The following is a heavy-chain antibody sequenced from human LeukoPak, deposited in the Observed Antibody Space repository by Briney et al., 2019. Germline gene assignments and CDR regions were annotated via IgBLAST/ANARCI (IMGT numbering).Heavy chain of an antibody. CDR3: ARSNTFCGTDCSGYFQH. CDR1: GDSVSSNSVT. CDR2: TYYRSTWYN. V-gene: IGHV6-1*01. J-gene: IGHJ1*01. D-gene: IGHD2-21*02. Sequence: SQTLSLTCAISGDSVSSNSVTWNWIRQSPSRGLEWLGRTYYRSTWYNDYAVSVRGRITVNPDTSKNQFSLHLNSVTPEDTAVYYCARSNTFCGTDCSGYFQHWGQGTLVTVSS.